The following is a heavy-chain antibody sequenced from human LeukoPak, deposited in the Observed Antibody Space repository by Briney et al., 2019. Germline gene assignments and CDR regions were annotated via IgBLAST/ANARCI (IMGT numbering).Heavy chain of an antibody. V-gene: IGHV3-74*01. Sequence: GGSLRLSCAASGFTFTTYWMHWVRQAPGKGLVWVSHINSDGSITSYADSVKGRFTISRDNAKNTLYLQMNSLRAEDTAVYYCARGAVDTANAVWGQGTTVTVSS. CDR3: ARGAVDTANAV. CDR1: GFTFTTYW. D-gene: IGHD5-18*01. J-gene: IGHJ6*02. CDR2: INSDGSIT.